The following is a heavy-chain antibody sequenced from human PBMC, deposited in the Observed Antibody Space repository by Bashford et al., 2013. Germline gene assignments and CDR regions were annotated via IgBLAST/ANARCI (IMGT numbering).Heavy chain of an antibody. CDR2: IYYSGST. CDR1: GGSISSYY. J-gene: IGHJ4*02. CDR3: ARILWYGDYVFDY. V-gene: IGHV4-59*01. D-gene: IGHD4-17*01. Sequence: SETLSLTCTVSGGSISSYYWSWIRQPPGKGLEWIGYIYYSGSTNYNPSLKSRVIISVDTSKNQFSLKLSSVTAADTAMYYCARILWYGDYVFDYWGQGTLVTVSS.